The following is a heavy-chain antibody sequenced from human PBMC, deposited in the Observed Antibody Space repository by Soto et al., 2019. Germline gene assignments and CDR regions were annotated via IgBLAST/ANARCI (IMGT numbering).Heavy chain of an antibody. CDR1: GGSTSSYY. Sequence: QVQLQASGPGLVKPSETLSLTCSISGGSTSSYYWGWIRQPPGKGLEWIGYIYYRGSTAYSPSLKSRVTMSIDTSQNQVSLKLTSVTTAATAVYYCAATPRYWGPGTLVTVSS. D-gene: IGHD2-15*01. CDR2: IYYRGST. CDR3: AATPRY. J-gene: IGHJ4*02. V-gene: IGHV4-59*01.